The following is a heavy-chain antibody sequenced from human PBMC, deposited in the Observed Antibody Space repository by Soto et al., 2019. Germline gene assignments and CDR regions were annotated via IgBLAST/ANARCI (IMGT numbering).Heavy chain of an antibody. V-gene: IGHV1-18*01. CDR1: DYTSTSYG. Sequence: APMKLSCTPSDYTSTSYGISWVRQAPGQGLEWMGWISAYNGNTNYAQKLQGRVTMTTDTSTSTAYMELRSLRSDDTAVYYCARDLTVLRYFEGGMDVWG. CDR2: ISAYNGNT. J-gene: IGHJ6*02. D-gene: IGHD3-9*01. CDR3: ARDLTVLRYFEGGMDV.